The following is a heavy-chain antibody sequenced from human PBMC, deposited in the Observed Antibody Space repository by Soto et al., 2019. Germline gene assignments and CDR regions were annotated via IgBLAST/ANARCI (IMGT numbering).Heavy chain of an antibody. Sequence: QVQLQESGPGLVRPSETLSLTCTVSDGSINSYYWTWIRQPPGKGLEWIGYIYYSGSTNYNPSLKSRVTISVDTSKNQFSLKLSSVTAADTAVYYCARGVDLTGETFDLWGRGTLVTVSS. D-gene: IGHD7-27*01. V-gene: IGHV4-59*01. CDR2: IYYSGST. J-gene: IGHJ2*01. CDR1: DGSINSYY. CDR3: ARGVDLTGETFDL.